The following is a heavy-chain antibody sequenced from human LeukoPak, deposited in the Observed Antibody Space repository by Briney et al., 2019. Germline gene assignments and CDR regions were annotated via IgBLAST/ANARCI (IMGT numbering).Heavy chain of an antibody. D-gene: IGHD5-18*01. Sequence: ASVKVSCKASGYTFTTYYMHWVRQAPGQGLEWMGIINPSSGSTSYAQKFQGRVTMTRDTSTSTVYMELSGLRSEDTAIYYCARVLGAHRYGSIDHWGQGTLVTVSS. V-gene: IGHV1-46*01. CDR3: ARVLGAHRYGSIDH. J-gene: IGHJ4*02. CDR1: GYTFTTYY. CDR2: INPSSGST.